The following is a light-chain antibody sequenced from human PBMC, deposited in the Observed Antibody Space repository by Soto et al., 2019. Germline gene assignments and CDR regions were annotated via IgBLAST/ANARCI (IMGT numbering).Light chain of an antibody. CDR2: GAS. CDR1: QSVSSN. J-gene: IGKJ1*01. V-gene: IGKV3-15*01. Sequence: EIVMTPSQDNLSVSPGERATLSCRASQSVSSNLAWYQQKPGQAPRLLIHGASTGATGVAARFTGDGSGTEFTLTISSLQSEDVAVYFCQQYYKWPLTFGQGTKVDI. CDR3: QQYYKWPLT.